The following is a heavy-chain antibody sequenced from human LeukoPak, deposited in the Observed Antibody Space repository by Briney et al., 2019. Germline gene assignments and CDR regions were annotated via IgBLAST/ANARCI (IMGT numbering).Heavy chain of an antibody. CDR2: ISSSGSTI. D-gene: IGHD5-12*01. V-gene: IGHV3-48*03. J-gene: IGHJ6*03. CDR3: AREFPEWLRSNEYYYYMDV. Sequence: HPGGSLRLSCAASGFTFSSYEMNWVRQAPGKGLEWVSYISSSGSTIYYADSVKGRFTISRDNAKNSLYLQMNSLRAEDTAVYYCAREFPEWLRSNEYYYYMDVWGKGTTVTISS. CDR1: GFTFSSYE.